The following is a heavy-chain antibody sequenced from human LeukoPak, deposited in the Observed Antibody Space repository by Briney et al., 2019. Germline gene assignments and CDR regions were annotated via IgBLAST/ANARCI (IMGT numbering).Heavy chain of an antibody. V-gene: IGHV4-30-4*08. J-gene: IGHJ4*02. CDR1: GGSISSGDYY. CDR2: INHSGST. Sequence: SQTLSLTCTVSGGSISSGDYYWSWIRQPPGKGLEWIGEINHSGSTNYNPSLKSRVTISVDTSKNQFSLKLSSVTAADTAVYYCARGFYGGTMIVVVTKPHYFDYWGQGTLVTVSS. CDR3: ARGFYGGTMIVVVTKPHYFDY. D-gene: IGHD3-22*01.